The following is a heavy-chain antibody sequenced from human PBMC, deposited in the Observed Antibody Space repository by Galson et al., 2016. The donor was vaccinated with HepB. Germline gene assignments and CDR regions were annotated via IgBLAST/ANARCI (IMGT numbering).Heavy chain of an antibody. CDR2: ISWNSGSI. D-gene: IGHD1-26*01. CDR1: GFTFDDYA. Sequence: SLRLSCAATGFTFDDYAMHWVRQAPGKGLEWVSGISWNSGSIGYADSVKGRFTISRDNAKNSLYLQMNSLRAEDTALHYCARELLARYYYGMDVWGQGTTVIVSS. V-gene: IGHV3-9*01. CDR3: ARELLARYYYGMDV. J-gene: IGHJ6*02.